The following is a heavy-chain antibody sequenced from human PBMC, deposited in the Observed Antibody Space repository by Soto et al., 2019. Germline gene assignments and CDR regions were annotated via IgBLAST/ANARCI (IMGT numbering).Heavy chain of an antibody. J-gene: IGHJ6*02. Sequence: GGSLRLSCAASGFTFSSYAMSWVRQAPGKGLEWVSAISGSGGSTYYADSVKGRFTISRDNSKNTLYLQMNSLRAEDTAVYYCAKDRTSIAAAARGYYYGMDVWGQGTTVTVSS. CDR1: GFTFSSYA. V-gene: IGHV3-23*01. D-gene: IGHD6-13*01. CDR3: AKDRTSIAAAARGYYYGMDV. CDR2: ISGSGGST.